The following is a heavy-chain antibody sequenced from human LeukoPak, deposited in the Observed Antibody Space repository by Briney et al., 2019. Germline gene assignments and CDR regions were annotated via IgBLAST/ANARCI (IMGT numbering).Heavy chain of an antibody. D-gene: IGHD3-10*01. J-gene: IGHJ4*02. CDR2: ISYDGSNK. CDR3: AKDQTTLTYYYGSGSYGY. Sequence: GGSLRLSCAASGFTFSSYAMHWVRQAPGKALEWVAVISYDGSNKYYADSVKGRFTISRDNSKNTLYLQMNSLRAEDTAVYYCAKDQTTLTYYYGSGSYGYWGQGTLVTVSS. CDR1: GFTFSSYA. V-gene: IGHV3-30-3*01.